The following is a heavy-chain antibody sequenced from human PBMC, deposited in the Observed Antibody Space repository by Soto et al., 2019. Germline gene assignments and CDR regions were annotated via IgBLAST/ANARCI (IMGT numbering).Heavy chain of an antibody. V-gene: IGHV4-34*01. CDR3: ATGGSGSYYNVFIGSDGMDV. CDR1: GGSFSGYY. J-gene: IGHJ6*02. D-gene: IGHD3-10*01. Sequence: SETLSLTCAVYGGSFSGYYWSWIRQPPGKGLEWIGEINHSGSTNYNPSLKSRVTISVDTSKNQFSLKLSSVTAADTAVYYCATGGSGSYYNVFIGSDGMDVWGQGTTVTVSS. CDR2: INHSGST.